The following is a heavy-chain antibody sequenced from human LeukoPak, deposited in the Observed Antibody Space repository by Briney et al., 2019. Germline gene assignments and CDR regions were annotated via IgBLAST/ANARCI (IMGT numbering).Heavy chain of an antibody. D-gene: IGHD5-18*01. Sequence: SETLSLTCTVSGGSISSSSYYWGWIRQPPGKGLEWIGSIYYSGSTNYNPSLKSRVTISVDTSKNQFSLKLSSVTAADTAVYYCARVLDTAMVYWGQGTLVTVSS. V-gene: IGHV4-39*07. CDR2: IYYSGST. J-gene: IGHJ4*02. CDR1: GGSISSSSYY. CDR3: ARVLDTAMVY.